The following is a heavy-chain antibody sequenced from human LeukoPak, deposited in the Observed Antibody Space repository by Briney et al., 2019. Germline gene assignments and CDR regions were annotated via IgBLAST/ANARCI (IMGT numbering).Heavy chain of an antibody. CDR1: GYTFTDYY. CDR3: ARVLPGDGYSYGY. V-gene: IGHV1-2*02. J-gene: IGHJ4*02. Sequence: GASVKVSCKTSGYTFTDYYMHWVRQAPGQGLEYMGWINPNSGGTDYAQKFQGRVTMTRDSSISTAYMELSRLRSDDTAVYYCARVLPGDGYSYGYWVQGTLVTVSS. CDR2: INPNSGGT. D-gene: IGHD5-18*01.